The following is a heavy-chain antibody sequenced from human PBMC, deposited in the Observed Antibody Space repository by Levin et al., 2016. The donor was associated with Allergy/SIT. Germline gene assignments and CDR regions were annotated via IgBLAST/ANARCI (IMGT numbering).Heavy chain of an antibody. J-gene: IGHJ3*02. Sequence: SETLSLTCAVYGGSFSGYYWSWIRQPPGKGLEWIGEINHSGSTNYNPSLKSRVTISVDASKNQFSLKLTSVTAADTAVYYCARDLGVTARRFDAFHIWGQGTMVTVSS. CDR1: GGSFSGYY. CDR2: INHSGST. CDR3: ARDLGVTARRFDAFHI. V-gene: IGHV4-34*01. D-gene: IGHD6-6*01.